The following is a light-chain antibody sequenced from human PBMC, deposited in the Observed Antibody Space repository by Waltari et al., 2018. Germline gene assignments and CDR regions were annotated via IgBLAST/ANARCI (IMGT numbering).Light chain of an antibody. CDR1: SSDVGSYNL. Sequence: QSALTQPASVSGSPGQSITISCTGTSSDVGSYNLFSWYQQHPGKAPKLMIYEVSKRPSGVSNRFSGSKFGNTASLTISGLQAEDESDYYCCSYAGSNTYVFGTGTKVTVL. CDR2: EVS. CDR3: CSYAGSNTYV. V-gene: IGLV2-23*02. J-gene: IGLJ1*01.